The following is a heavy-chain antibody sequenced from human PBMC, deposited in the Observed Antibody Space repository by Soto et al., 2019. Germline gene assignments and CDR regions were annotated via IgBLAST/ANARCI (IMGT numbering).Heavy chain of an antibody. CDR2: ISSSGSTI. CDR3: AREGYSSSSGYFGMDV. D-gene: IGHD6-6*01. Sequence: EVQLVESGGGLVQPGGSLRLSCAASGFTFSSYEMNWVRQAPGKGLEWVSYISSSGSTIYYADSVKGRFTISRDNAKNSLYLQMNSLSAEDTAVYYCAREGYSSSSGYFGMDVWGQGTTVTVSS. V-gene: IGHV3-48*03. J-gene: IGHJ6*02. CDR1: GFTFSSYE.